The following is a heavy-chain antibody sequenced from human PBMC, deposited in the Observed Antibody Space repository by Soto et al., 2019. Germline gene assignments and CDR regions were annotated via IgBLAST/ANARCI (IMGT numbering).Heavy chain of an antibody. V-gene: IGHV1-8*01. J-gene: IGHJ6*03. D-gene: IGHD4-17*01. CDR3: AGTTQTYYYYYMDG. CDR1: GYTFTSYD. Sequence: ASVKVSCKASGYTFTSYDINWVRQATGQGLEWMGWMNPNSGNTGYAQKFQGRVTMTRNTSISTAYMELSSLRSEDTAVYYCAGTTQTYYYYYMDGWGKGTTVTVSS. CDR2: MNPNSGNT.